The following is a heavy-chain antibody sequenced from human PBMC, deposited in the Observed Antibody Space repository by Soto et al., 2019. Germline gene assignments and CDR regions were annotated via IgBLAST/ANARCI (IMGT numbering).Heavy chain of an antibody. CDR2: IYHGGTT. J-gene: IGHJ4*02. CDR1: GGSISSSYW. CDR3: VSSLNYDFWRDGGRHFYFDY. Sequence: PSETLSLTCAVSGGSISSSYWWNWVRQTPRGGLEWIGKIYHGGTTNYNPSLKNRVTISVDKSKNQFSLKLTSVTAADTAVYYCVSSLNYDFWRDGGRHFYFDYWGRGSLVTVSS. D-gene: IGHD3-3*01. V-gene: IGHV4-4*02.